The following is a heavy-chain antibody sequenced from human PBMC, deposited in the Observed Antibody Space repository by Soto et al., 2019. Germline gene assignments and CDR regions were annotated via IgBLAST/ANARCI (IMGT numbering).Heavy chain of an antibody. Sequence: PGGSLRLSCAASGFTFSSYAMHWVRQAPGKGLEWVSFISYHGTNKYYADSVKGRFTISRDNSKNTLYLQMDSLRSDDSGVYYCARDRETWITSGGVPGYWGQGTLVTVSS. D-gene: IGHD3-16*01. V-gene: IGHV3-30-3*01. CDR1: GFTFSSYA. CDR3: ARDRETWITSGGVPGY. J-gene: IGHJ4*02. CDR2: ISYHGTNK.